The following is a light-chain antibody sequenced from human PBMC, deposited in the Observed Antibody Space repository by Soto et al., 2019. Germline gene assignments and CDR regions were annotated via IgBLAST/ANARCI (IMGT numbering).Light chain of an antibody. Sequence: QSVLTQPPSASGTPGQRVTISCSGSSSNIGSNYVYWYQQLPGTAPKLLIYKNYQRPSGVPDRFSGSKSGTSASLAISGLRSEDGADYYCAAWDDSLSGYVFGTGTKVTVL. CDR2: KNY. V-gene: IGLV1-47*01. J-gene: IGLJ1*01. CDR1: SSNIGSNY. CDR3: AAWDDSLSGYV.